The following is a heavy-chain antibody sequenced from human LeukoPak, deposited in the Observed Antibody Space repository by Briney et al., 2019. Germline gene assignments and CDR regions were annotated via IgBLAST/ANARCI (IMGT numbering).Heavy chain of an antibody. J-gene: IGHJ4*02. CDR3: AKGRCSGVGCDSFHS. Sequence: GGSLRLSCVASGLRFRSYAMNWVRQAPGKGLECISTISDDSSFTYYADSVKGRSAIPRDDSKNTLYLQMNNLKVEDTAVYYCAKGRCSGVGCDSFHSWGQGALVTVSS. CDR2: ISDDSSFT. V-gene: IGHV3-23*01. D-gene: IGHD2-15*01. CDR1: GLRFRSYA.